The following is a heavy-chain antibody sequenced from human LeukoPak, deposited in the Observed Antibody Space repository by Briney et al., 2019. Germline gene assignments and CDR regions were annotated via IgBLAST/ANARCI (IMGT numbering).Heavy chain of an antibody. CDR3: AKDHKIAAGMGIDY. V-gene: IGHV3-21*01. D-gene: IGHD6-13*01. J-gene: IGHJ4*02. CDR1: GFTFSSYS. Sequence: GGSLRLSCAASGFTFSSYSMNWARQAPGKGLEWVSSISSSSSYIYYADSVKGRFTISRDNSKNTLFLQMNGLRAEDTAVYYCAKDHKIAAGMGIDYWGQGTLVTVSS. CDR2: ISSSSSYI.